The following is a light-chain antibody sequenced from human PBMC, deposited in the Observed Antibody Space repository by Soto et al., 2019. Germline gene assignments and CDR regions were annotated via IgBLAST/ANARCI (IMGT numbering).Light chain of an antibody. Sequence: QSALTQPASVSGSPGQSITISCTGTSSDVGGYAYVSWYQQYPGKAPKLVISEVSNRPSGISHRFSGSRSGNTASLTISGLQAEDEAHYYCSSYKSDTTPAFGGGTKLTVL. CDR2: EVS. CDR3: SSYKSDTTPA. J-gene: IGLJ2*01. V-gene: IGLV2-14*01. CDR1: SSDVGGYAY.